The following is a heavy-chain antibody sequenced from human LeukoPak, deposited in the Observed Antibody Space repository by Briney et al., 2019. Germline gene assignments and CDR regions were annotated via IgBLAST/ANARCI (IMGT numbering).Heavy chain of an antibody. Sequence: ASVKVSCKVSGGSLKSIGISWLRQAPGQGLEWMGGTLPILTTTKYAQKFQGRVTITTDESTSTIYMELRSLRSDDTAVYYCARGGRLRLGELSYWGQGTLVTVSS. CDR2: TLPILTTT. J-gene: IGHJ4*02. V-gene: IGHV1-69*05. CDR1: GGSLKSIG. CDR3: ARGGRLRLGELSY. D-gene: IGHD3-16*02.